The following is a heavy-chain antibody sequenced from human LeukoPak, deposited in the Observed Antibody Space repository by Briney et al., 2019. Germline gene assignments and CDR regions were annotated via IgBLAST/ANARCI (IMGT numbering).Heavy chain of an antibody. V-gene: IGHV1-24*01. CDR1: GYTLTELS. D-gene: IGHD2-2*01. Sequence: ASVKVSCKVSGYTLTELSMHWVRQAPGKGLEWMGGFDPEDGETIYAQKFQGRVTMTEDTSTDTAYMELSSLRSEDTAVYYCATLVPAAPWGGFDYWGQGTLVTVSS. J-gene: IGHJ4*02. CDR2: FDPEDGET. CDR3: ATLVPAAPWGGFDY.